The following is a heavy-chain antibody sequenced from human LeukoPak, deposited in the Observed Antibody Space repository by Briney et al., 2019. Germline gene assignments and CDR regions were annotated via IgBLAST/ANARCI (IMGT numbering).Heavy chain of an antibody. D-gene: IGHD6-19*01. V-gene: IGHV3-9*01. CDR2: ISWNSGSI. Sequence: GGSLRLSCAASGFTFDDYAMHWVRQAPGKGLEWVSGISWNSGSIGYADSVKARFTISRDNAKNSLYLQMNSLRAEDTALYYCAKARYSSGWYDDAFDIWGQGTMVTVSS. J-gene: IGHJ3*02. CDR1: GFTFDDYA. CDR3: AKARYSSGWYDDAFDI.